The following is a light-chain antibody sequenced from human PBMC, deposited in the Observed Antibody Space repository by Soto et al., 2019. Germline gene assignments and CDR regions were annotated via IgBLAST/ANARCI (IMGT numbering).Light chain of an antibody. Sequence: SALTQPAPVSGSPGQSITISCTGTSSDVGSYNLVSWYQQHPGKAPKLMIYEGSKRPSGVSNRFSGSKSGNTASLTISGLQAEDEADYYCCSYAGSSTFVFGTGTKVTVL. V-gene: IGLV2-23*03. CDR3: CSYAGSSTFV. CDR1: SSDVGSYNL. CDR2: EGS. J-gene: IGLJ1*01.